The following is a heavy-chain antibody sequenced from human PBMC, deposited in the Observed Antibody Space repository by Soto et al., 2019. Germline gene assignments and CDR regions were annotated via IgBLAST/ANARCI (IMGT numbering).Heavy chain of an antibody. CDR3: ARGGYSNSWRFDY. D-gene: IGHD2-21*01. V-gene: IGHV1-69*01. J-gene: IGHJ4*02. CDR2: FRPFVEAA. CDR1: GDTFTNYA. Sequence: QLRLVQSGAEVRKPGSSVKVSCKAPGDTFTNYAISWLRLVPGQGLEWMGGFRPFVEAADLAQKFRGRLTSTADASTSTAYMQLSDLRSEDTAIYNCARGGYSNSWRFDYWGQGALITVS.